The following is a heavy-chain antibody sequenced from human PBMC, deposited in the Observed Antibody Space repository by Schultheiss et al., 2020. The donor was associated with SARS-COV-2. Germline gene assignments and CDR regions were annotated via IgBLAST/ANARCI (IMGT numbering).Heavy chain of an antibody. CDR2: ISSSSSYI. J-gene: IGHJ4*02. CDR1: GFTFSSYG. CDR3: ARGYCSSTSCYPYYFDY. V-gene: IGHV3-21*01. Sequence: GESLKISCAASGFTFSSYGMHWVRQAPGKGLEWVSSISSSSSYIYYADSVKGRFTISRDNAKNSLYLQMNSLRAEDTAVYYCARGYCSSTSCYPYYFDYWGQGTLVTVSS. D-gene: IGHD2-2*01.